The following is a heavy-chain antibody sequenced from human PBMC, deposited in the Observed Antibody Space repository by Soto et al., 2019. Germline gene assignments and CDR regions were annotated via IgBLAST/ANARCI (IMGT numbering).Heavy chain of an antibody. CDR3: ARGMPTVTTSVDY. D-gene: IGHD4-17*01. CDR2: IDPSDSYT. Sequence: RGESLKISCKGSGYSFTSYWISWVRQMPGKGLEWMGRIDPSDSYTNYSPSFQGHVTISADKSISTAYLQWSSLKASDTAMYYCARGMPTVTTSVDYWGQGTLVTVSS. V-gene: IGHV5-10-1*01. J-gene: IGHJ4*02. CDR1: GYSFTSYW.